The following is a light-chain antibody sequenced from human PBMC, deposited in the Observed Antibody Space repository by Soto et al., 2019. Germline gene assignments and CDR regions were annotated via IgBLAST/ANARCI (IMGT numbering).Light chain of an antibody. CDR3: QQYGSPPLT. CDR1: QSVSSSY. Sequence: EIVLTQSPGTLSLSPGERATLSCRASQSVSSSYLAWYQQKPGQAPRLLIYGASSRATGIPDRFSGSGSGTDFTLTISSLELEDFAVYSCQQYGSPPLTFGGGTKVEIK. V-gene: IGKV3-20*01. J-gene: IGKJ4*01. CDR2: GAS.